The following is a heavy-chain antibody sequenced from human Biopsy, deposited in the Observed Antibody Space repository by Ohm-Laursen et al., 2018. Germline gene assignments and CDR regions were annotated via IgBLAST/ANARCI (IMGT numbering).Heavy chain of an antibody. CDR1: GGTFTNHA. D-gene: IGHD3-22*01. CDR3: ARFPLGAYDDSGSYRAVEHWYFDL. CDR2: SIPLFNTA. J-gene: IGHJ2*01. V-gene: IGHV1-69*06. Sequence: ASAKVSCRASGGTFTNHAVGWVRQAPGQGLEWVGSSIPLFNTANYADKFQGRVTLTADKSTTTAYMELSSLRSEDTAIYYCARFPLGAYDDSGSYRAVEHWYFDLWGRGTLVTVSS.